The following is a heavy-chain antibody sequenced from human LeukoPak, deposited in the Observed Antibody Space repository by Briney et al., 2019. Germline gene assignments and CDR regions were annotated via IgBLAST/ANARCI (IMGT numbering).Heavy chain of an antibody. CDR1: GYTFTGYY. J-gene: IGHJ4*02. CDR2: INPNSGGT. D-gene: IGHD3-10*01. Sequence: ASVKVSCKASGYTFTGYYMHWVRQAPGQGLEWMGWINPNSGGTNYAQKLQGRVTMTTDTSTSTAYMELRSLRSDDTAVYYCARGVRGVIPGTYYFDHWGQGTLVTVSS. CDR3: ARGVRGVIPGTYYFDH. V-gene: IGHV1-2*02.